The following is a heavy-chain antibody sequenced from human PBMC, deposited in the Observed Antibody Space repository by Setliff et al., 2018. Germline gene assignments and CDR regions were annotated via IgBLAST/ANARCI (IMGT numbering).Heavy chain of an antibody. CDR2: ISSYNGHT. Sequence: GASVKVSCKSSGYIFRSYGLSWVRQAPGQGLEWMGWISSYNGHTNYAPKVQGRVTMTTDTSTGTASMELRSLRSDDMAIYYCARINFYDSTAYYYAPHYWGQGTLVTVSS. CDR3: ARINFYDSTAYYYAPHY. V-gene: IGHV1-18*03. CDR1: GYIFRSYG. D-gene: IGHD3-22*01. J-gene: IGHJ4*02.